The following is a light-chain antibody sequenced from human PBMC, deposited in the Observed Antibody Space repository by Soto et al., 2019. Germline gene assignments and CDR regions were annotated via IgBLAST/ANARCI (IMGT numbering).Light chain of an antibody. V-gene: IGLV2-14*01. CDR2: EVS. Sequence: QSVLTQPRSVSGSPGQSVTISCTGTSSDVGRYDYVSWYQQHPGKAPKLMIYEVSNRPSGVSNRFSGSKSGNTASLTISGLQAEDEADYYCSSYTSSSTLSYVFGTGTKVTVL. CDR1: SSDVGRYDY. J-gene: IGLJ1*01. CDR3: SSYTSSSTLSYV.